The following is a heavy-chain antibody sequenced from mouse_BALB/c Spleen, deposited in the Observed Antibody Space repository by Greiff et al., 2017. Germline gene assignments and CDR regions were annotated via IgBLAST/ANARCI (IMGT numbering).Heavy chain of an antibody. Sequence: VKLMESGPELVKPGASVKISCKASGYSFTSYYIHWVKQRPGQGLEWIGWIFPGSGNTKYNEKFKGKATLTADTSSSTAYMQLSSLTSEDSAVYFCARWAEYAMDYWGQGTSVTVSS. CDR2: IFPGSGNT. CDR3: ARWAEYAMDY. CDR1: GYSFTSYY. V-gene: IGHV1-66*01. D-gene: IGHD6-1*01. J-gene: IGHJ4*01.